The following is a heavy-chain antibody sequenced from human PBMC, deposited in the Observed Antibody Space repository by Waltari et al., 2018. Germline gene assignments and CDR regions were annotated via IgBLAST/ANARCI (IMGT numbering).Heavy chain of an antibody. D-gene: IGHD2-21*02. V-gene: IGHV4-59*01. CDR3: AREIYGGNSRPFDF. CDR1: GGSMNGYL. Sequence: QVQLQESGPGLVKASETLSLTCTVSGGSMNGYLWHWIRQSPGKGLEWIGYIDYIGITDYDPSLKSRVTMSVDTSKSQFSLRLTSVTSEDTAFYYCAREIYGGNSRPFDFWGQGALVTVSS. CDR2: IDYIGIT. J-gene: IGHJ4*02.